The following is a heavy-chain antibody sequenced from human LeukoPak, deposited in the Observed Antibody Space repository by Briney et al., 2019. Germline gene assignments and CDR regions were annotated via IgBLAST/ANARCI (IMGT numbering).Heavy chain of an antibody. V-gene: IGHV3-53*01. J-gene: IGHJ4*02. CDR3: TREFGSGTFD. CDR1: GFIVSNYY. D-gene: IGHD2-2*01. Sequence: GGSLRLSCAVSGFIVSNYYMNWVRQAPGKGLECVSVIYNGGATYYADSVKGRFTISRDNSKNTLYLQMSGLRAEDTAMYFCTREFGSGTFDWGQGTLVTVSS. CDR2: IYNGGAT.